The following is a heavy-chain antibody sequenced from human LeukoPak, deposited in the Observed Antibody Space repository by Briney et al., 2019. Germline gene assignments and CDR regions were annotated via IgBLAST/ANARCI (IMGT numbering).Heavy chain of an antibody. CDR2: FSSSSRYT. J-gene: IGHJ4*02. D-gene: IGHD3-3*01. CDR1: GFTFSSYS. Sequence: PGGSLRLSCAASGFTFSSYSMNWVRQAPGKGLEWVSSFSSSSRYTYYADSVKGRFTIFRDNAKNSLFLQMNSLRAEDTAVYYCARVLEAAAFDYWGQGTLVTVSS. V-gene: IGHV3-21*01. CDR3: ARVLEAAAFDY.